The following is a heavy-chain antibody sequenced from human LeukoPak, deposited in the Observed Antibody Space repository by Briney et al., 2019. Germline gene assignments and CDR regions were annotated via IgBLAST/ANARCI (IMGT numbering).Heavy chain of an antibody. J-gene: IGHJ4*02. D-gene: IGHD3-16*01. CDR2: IYYRGST. CDR3: ARGGGAFDY. CDR1: GGSISSYY. V-gene: IGHV4-59*01. Sequence: PSETLSLTCTVSGGSISSYYWSWIRQPPGKGLEWIGYIYYRGSTNYNPSLKSRVTISVDTSKNQCSLKLSSVTAADTAVYYCARGGGAFDYWGQGTLVTVSS.